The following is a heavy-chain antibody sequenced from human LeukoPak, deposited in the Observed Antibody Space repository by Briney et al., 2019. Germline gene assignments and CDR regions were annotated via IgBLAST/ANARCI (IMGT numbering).Heavy chain of an antibody. CDR3: AGHARGSYLVY. Sequence: GGSQRLSCAASGFTFSRYWMSWIRQAPGKGLEWVSLINSLSPRAISYGDSVKGRFTTSRDDGKNSLFLQMDSLRVEDTAIYYCAGHARGSYLVYWGQGILVTVSA. V-gene: IGHV3-11*01. CDR2: INSLSPRAI. D-gene: IGHD2-8*02. CDR1: GFTFSRYW. J-gene: IGHJ4*02.